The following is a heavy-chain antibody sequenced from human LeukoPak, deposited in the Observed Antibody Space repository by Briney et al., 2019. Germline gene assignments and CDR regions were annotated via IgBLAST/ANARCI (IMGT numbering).Heavy chain of an antibody. CDR3: ARINMVRGVIATLDY. CDR2: IYYSGST. CDR1: GGSISSSSYY. J-gene: IGHJ4*02. V-gene: IGHV4-39*07. D-gene: IGHD3-10*01. Sequence: NPSETLSLTRTVSGGSISSSSYYWGWIRQPPGKGLEWIGSIYYSGSTYYNPSLKSRVTISVDTSKNQFSLKLSSVTAADTAVYYCARINMVRGVIATLDYWGQGTLVTVSS.